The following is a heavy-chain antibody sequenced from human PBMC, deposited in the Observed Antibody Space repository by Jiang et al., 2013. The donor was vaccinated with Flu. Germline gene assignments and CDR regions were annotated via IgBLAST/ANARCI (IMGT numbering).Heavy chain of an antibody. Sequence: QSGSELKKPGASVKVSCKASGYTFTSYAMNWVRQAPGQGLEWMGWINTNTGNPTYAQGFTGRFVFSLDTSVSTAYLQISSLKAEDTAVYYCASLGGYSGYDFLREWDNWFDPWGQGTLVTVSS. CDR1: GYTFTSYA. V-gene: IGHV7-4-1*02. J-gene: IGHJ5*02. CDR3: ASLGGYSGYDFLREWDNWFDP. D-gene: IGHD5-12*01. CDR2: INTNTGNP.